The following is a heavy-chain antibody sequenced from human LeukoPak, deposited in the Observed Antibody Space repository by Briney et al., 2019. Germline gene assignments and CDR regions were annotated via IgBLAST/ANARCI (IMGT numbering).Heavy chain of an antibody. D-gene: IGHD3-10*01. CDR1: GSSFTTYW. CDR2: IYPGDSDT. V-gene: IGHV5-51*01. CDR3: ARQHGSGSYYSRAIDY. Sequence: GESLKISCEASGSSFTTYWIGWVRQMPGKGLEWMGIIYPGDSDTRYSPSFQGQVTISADKSTSTAYLQWSSLKASDSAMYYCARQHGSGSYYSRAIDYWGQGTLVTVSS. J-gene: IGHJ4*02.